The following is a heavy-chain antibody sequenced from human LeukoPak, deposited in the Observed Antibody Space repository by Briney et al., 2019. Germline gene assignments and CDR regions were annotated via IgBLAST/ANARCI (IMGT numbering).Heavy chain of an antibody. J-gene: IGHJ4*02. Sequence: SETLSLTCTVSGGSISNSYWSWIRQPPGKGLEWLGYIYYRGNTKYNPSLKSRVTISVYTSKNQFSLKLSSVTAADTAVYYCARGPYYDSRGNYRASDSWGQGTLVTVSS. D-gene: IGHD3-22*01. CDR2: IYYRGNT. CDR1: GGSISNSY. V-gene: IGHV4-59*01. CDR3: ARGPYYDSRGNYRASDS.